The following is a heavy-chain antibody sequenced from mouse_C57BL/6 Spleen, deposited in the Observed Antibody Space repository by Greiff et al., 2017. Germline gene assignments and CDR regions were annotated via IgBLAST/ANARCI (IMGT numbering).Heavy chain of an antibody. D-gene: IGHD1-1*01. J-gene: IGHJ1*03. V-gene: IGHV3-6*01. CDR3: AREDYGSSWDWYFDV. Sequence: EVKLMESGPGLVKPSQSLSLTCSVTGYSITSGYYWNWIRQFPGNKLEWMGYISYDGSNNYNPSLKNRISITRDTAKNQFFLKLNSVTTEDTATYYCAREDYGSSWDWYFDVWGTGTTVTVSS. CDR1: GYSITSGYY. CDR2: ISYDGSN.